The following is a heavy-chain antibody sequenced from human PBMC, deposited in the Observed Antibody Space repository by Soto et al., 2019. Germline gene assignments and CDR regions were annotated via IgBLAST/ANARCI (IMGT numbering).Heavy chain of an antibody. CDR2: ISAYNGNT. CDR1: GGTFSSYT. CDR3: ARDQGYYDSGGYYKP. J-gene: IGHJ5*02. Sequence: ASVKVSCKASGGTFSSYTISWVRQAPGQGLEWMGWISAYNGNTNYAQKFQGRVTITRDTSATTAYMELSSLRSEDTAVYYCARDQGYYDSGGYYKPWGQGTLVTVSS. D-gene: IGHD3-10*01. V-gene: IGHV1-18*01.